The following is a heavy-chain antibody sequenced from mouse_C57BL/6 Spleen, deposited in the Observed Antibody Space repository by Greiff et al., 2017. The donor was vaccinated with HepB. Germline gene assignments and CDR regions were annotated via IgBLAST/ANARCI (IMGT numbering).Heavy chain of an antibody. Sequence: QVQLQQPGAELVKPGASVKLSCKASGYTFTSYWMQWVKQRPGQGLEWIGEIDPSDSYTNYNQKFKGKATLTVDTSSSTAYMQLSSLTSEDSAVYYCALLRGYAMDYCGQGTSVTVSS. CDR1: GYTFTSYW. CDR3: ALLRGYAMDY. J-gene: IGHJ4*01. V-gene: IGHV1-50*01. CDR2: IDPSDSYT. D-gene: IGHD2-1*01.